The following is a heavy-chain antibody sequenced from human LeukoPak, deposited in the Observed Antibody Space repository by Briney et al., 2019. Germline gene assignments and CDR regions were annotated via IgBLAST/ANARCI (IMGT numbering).Heavy chain of an antibody. V-gene: IGHV1-69*13. Sequence: SVKVSCKASGGTFSSYAISWVRQAPGQGLEWMGGIIPIFGTANYAQKFQGRVTITADESTSTAYMELSSLRSEDTAVYYCARGELVPPAHFYYYFDYGGQGTLVTVPS. CDR1: GGTFSSYA. J-gene: IGHJ4*02. CDR3: ARGELVPPAHFYYYFDY. CDR2: IIPIFGTA. D-gene: IGHD1-26*01.